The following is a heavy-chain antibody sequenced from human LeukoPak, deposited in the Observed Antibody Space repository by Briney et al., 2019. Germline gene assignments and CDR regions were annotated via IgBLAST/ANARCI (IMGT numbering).Heavy chain of an antibody. J-gene: IGHJ6*03. CDR3: ARDSTSITMVRGYMDV. Sequence: PGGSLRLSCAASGFTFSSYAMHWVRQAPGKGLEWVAVKSYDGSNKYYADSVKGRFTISRDNSKNTLYLQMNSLRAEDTAVYYCARDSTSITMVRGYMDVWGKGTTVTVSS. CDR2: KSYDGSNK. CDR1: GFTFSSYA. D-gene: IGHD3-10*01. V-gene: IGHV3-30-3*01.